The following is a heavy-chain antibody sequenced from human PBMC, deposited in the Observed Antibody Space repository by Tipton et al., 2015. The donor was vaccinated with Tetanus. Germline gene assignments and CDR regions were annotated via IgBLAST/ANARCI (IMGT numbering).Heavy chain of an antibody. V-gene: IGHV4-39*02. CDR3: ARLREIVSRSGWAFDY. D-gene: IGHD5/OR15-5a*01. CDR1: GGSLRSSDYY. Sequence: LRLSCIVSGGSLRSSDYYGAWVRQSPVKGLEWIGSVSYSGRTYYNPSLKSRVTMSVDTSKKDFSVRLTSVTAADTAVYYCARLREIVSRSGWAFDYWGQGILATVSS. J-gene: IGHJ4*02. CDR2: VSYSGRT.